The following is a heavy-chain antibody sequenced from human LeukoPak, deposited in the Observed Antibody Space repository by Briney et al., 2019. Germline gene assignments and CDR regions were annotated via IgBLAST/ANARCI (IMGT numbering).Heavy chain of an antibody. D-gene: IGHD1-26*01. CDR1: GGSISSYY. J-gene: IGHJ4*02. V-gene: IGHV4-59*12. CDR2: IYHSGST. Sequence: SETLSLTCTVSGGSISSYYWSWIRQPPGKGLEWIGYIYHSGSTYYNPSLKSRVTISVDRSKNQFSLKLSSVTAADTAVYYCARGEPLLEYWGQGTLVTVSS. CDR3: ARGEPLLEY.